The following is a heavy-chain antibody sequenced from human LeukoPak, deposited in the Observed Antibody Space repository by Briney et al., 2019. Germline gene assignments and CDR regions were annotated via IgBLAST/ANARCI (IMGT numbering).Heavy chain of an antibody. CDR3: VRDRDWGAFDI. CDR2: ISPGGDIT. J-gene: IGHJ3*02. V-gene: IGHV3-23*01. CDR1: GFTFRAHG. Sequence: PGGSLRLSCAASGFTFRAHGMDWVRQAPGKGLEWVAGISPGGDITYYADSVMGRFTISRDNPKGTVYLQMNSLRVEDTAEYYCVRDRDWGAFDIWGQVTMVTVSS. D-gene: IGHD3/OR15-3a*01.